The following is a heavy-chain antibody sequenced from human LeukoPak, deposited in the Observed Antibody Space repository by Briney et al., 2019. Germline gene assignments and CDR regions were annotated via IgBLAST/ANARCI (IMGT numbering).Heavy chain of an antibody. CDR3: ARGGRDGYNFDY. CDR1: GFTFSSYA. V-gene: IGHV3-30-3*01. Sequence: PGASLRHSCAASGFTFSSYAMSWVRQAPGKGLEWVAVISYDGSNKYYADSVKGRFTISRDNSKNTLYLQMNSLRAEDTAVYYCARGGRDGYNFDYWGQGTLVTVSS. J-gene: IGHJ4*02. CDR2: ISYDGSNK. D-gene: IGHD5-24*01.